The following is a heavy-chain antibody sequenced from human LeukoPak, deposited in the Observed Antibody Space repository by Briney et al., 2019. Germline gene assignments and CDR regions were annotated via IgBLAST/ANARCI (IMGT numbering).Heavy chain of an antibody. CDR3: AKGEPYYYGSGTLVDYFDY. D-gene: IGHD3-10*01. Sequence: SETLSLTCTVSGGSISSFYWSWIRQPPGKGLEYIGYISYSETTSYNPSLKSRVTISVDTSKNQFSLKLNSVTAADTAVYYCAKGEPYYYGSGTLVDYFDYWGQGTLVTVSS. V-gene: IGHV4-59*01. CDR1: GGSISSFY. CDR2: ISYSETT. J-gene: IGHJ4*02.